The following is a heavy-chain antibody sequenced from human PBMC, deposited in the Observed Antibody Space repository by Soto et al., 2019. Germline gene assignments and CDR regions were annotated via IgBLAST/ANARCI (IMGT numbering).Heavy chain of an antibody. D-gene: IGHD1-26*01. CDR1: GFTFSTYG. J-gene: IGHJ4*02. Sequence: QVQLVESGGGVVQPGRSLRLSCAASGFTFSTYGIHWVRQAPGKGLEWVAVIWYDGSEKYYADSVKGRFTISRDNSKNTLYLQMNGLRAEDTAVYYCARAVGPYDYWGQGTLVTVSS. CDR2: IWYDGSEK. V-gene: IGHV3-33*01. CDR3: ARAVGPYDY.